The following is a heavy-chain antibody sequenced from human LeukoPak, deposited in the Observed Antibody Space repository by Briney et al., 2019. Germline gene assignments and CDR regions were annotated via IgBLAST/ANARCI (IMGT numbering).Heavy chain of an antibody. V-gene: IGHV3-74*01. CDR1: GFTFSSYW. D-gene: IGHD6-13*01. J-gene: IGHJ4*02. Sequence: GGSLRLSCATSGFTFSSYWMHWVRQVPGRGLVWVSRINSDGSITDYADSVKGRFTIARDTAQNTLHLQMSSLRVEDTAMYYCARVSSSSWWALDYWGQGTLVTVSS. CDR2: INSDGSIT. CDR3: ARVSSSSWWALDY.